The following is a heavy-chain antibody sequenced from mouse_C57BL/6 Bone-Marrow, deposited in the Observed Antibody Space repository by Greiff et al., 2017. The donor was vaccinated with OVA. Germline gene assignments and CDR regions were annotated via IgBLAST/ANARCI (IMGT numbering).Heavy chain of an antibody. V-gene: IGHV5-17*01. J-gene: IGHJ3*01. CDR2: ISSGSSTI. CDR3: ARGNSDSSRGTWFAY. Sequence: EVKVVESGGGLVKPGGSLKISCAASGFTFSDYGMHWVRQAPEKGLEGVAYISSGSSTIYYADTVKGRFTISRDNAKNTLFLQMTSLRPEDTAMYYCARGNSDSSRGTWFAYWGQGTLVTVAS. CDR1: GFTFSDYG. D-gene: IGHD1-1*01.